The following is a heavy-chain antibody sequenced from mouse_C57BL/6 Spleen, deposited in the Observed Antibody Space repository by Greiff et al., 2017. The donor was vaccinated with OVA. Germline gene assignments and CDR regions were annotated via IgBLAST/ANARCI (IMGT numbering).Heavy chain of an antibody. Sequence: VQLQQSGAELVRPGASVKLSCTASGFNIKDDYMHWVQQRPEQGLEWIGWIDPANGDTEYASKFQGKATITADTSSNTAYLQLSSLTSEDTAVYYCTPMTTVVAPRFAYWGQGTLVTVSA. D-gene: IGHD1-1*01. CDR3: TPMTTVVAPRFAY. CDR2: IDPANGDT. V-gene: IGHV14-4*01. J-gene: IGHJ3*01. CDR1: GFNIKDDY.